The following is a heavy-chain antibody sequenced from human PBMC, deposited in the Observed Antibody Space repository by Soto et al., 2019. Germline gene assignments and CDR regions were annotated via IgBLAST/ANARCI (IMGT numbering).Heavy chain of an antibody. CDR1: GYTFTSYA. J-gene: IGHJ2*01. V-gene: IGHV1-3*01. D-gene: IGHD3-10*01. CDR3: ARAPSTMVPGVQKDTHYYCDL. Sequence: QFQLVQSGAEVKKPGASVKGSCKASGYTFTSYAMHWLRQAPGQSREGMGWINAANGNTKYSQKFQGRVTITRDTSAGKAYMEPSSLRSEDTAVYYCARAPSTMVPGVQKDTHYYCDLWGRGTLVTVSS. CDR2: INAANGNT.